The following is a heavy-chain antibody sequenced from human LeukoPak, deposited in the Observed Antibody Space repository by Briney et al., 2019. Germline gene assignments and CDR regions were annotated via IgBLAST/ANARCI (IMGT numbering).Heavy chain of an antibody. J-gene: IGHJ6*02. CDR3: ARARSSGWSRYYYHGMDV. D-gene: IGHD6-19*01. V-gene: IGHV4-34*01. CDR2: INHSGST. Sequence: SETLSLTCAVYGGSFSGYYWSWIRQPPGKGLEWIGEINHSGSTNYNPSLKGRVTISVDTSKNQFSLKLSSVTAADTAVYYCARARSSGWSRYYYHGMDVWGQGTTVTVSS. CDR1: GGSFSGYY.